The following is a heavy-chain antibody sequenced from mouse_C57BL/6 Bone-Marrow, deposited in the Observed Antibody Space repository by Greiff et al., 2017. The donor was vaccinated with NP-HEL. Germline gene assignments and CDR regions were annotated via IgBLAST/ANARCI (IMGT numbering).Heavy chain of an antibody. D-gene: IGHD1-1*01. Sequence: VQLQQSGAELVRPGASVKLSCTASGFNIKDDYMHWVKQRPEQGLEWIGWIDPENGDTEYASKFQGKATITADTSSNTAYLQLSSLTSEDTAVYYGTAITTVVGPYAMDYWGQGTSVTVSS. CDR1: GFNIKDDY. CDR2: IDPENGDT. V-gene: IGHV14-4*01. CDR3: TAITTVVGPYAMDY. J-gene: IGHJ4*01.